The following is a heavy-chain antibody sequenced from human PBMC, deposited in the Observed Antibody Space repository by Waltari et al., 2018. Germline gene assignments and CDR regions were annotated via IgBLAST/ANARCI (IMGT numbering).Heavy chain of an antibody. V-gene: IGHV3-7*01. CDR1: GFTFSSYW. J-gene: IGHJ2*01. CDR2: IKQVGSEK. CDR3: ASGLTYWYFDL. D-gene: IGHD3-16*01. Sequence: EVQLVESGGGLVQPGGSLRLSCAASGFTFSSYWMSWVRQAPGKGLEWVANIKQVGSEKYYVDSVKGRFTISRDNAKNSLYLQMNSLRAEDTAVYYCASGLTYWYFDLWGRGTLVTVSS.